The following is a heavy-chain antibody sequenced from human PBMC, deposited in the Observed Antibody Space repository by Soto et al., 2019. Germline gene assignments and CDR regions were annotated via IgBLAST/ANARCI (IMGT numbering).Heavy chain of an antibody. CDR3: ARDGVAAGNINFDY. Sequence: VHLVQSGAEVKKPGASVKVSCKASGYMFTKSAMHWVRQAPGQRREWMGWISGGNGNTKYSPKLQDRVTITRDTSASTAYMELSSMRSEDTALYYCARDGVAAGNINFDYWGQGTLVNVSS. CDR1: GYMFTKSA. J-gene: IGHJ4*02. V-gene: IGHV1-3*01. D-gene: IGHD6-19*01. CDR2: ISGGNGNT.